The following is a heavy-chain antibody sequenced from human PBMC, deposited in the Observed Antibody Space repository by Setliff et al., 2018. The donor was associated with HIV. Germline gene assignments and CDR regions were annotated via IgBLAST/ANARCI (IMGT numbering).Heavy chain of an antibody. Sequence: PGGSLRLSCAASGFTFSNYAMTWVLQAPGKGLEWVSGISDSGGSTYYADSVKGRFTISRDNSKNTLYLQMNSLRAEDTAVYYCAKAQDSSGWYGSYYFDYWGQGTLVTVSS. CDR1: GFTFSNYA. D-gene: IGHD6-19*01. CDR3: AKAQDSSGWYGSYYFDY. J-gene: IGHJ4*02. V-gene: IGHV3-23*01. CDR2: ISDSGGST.